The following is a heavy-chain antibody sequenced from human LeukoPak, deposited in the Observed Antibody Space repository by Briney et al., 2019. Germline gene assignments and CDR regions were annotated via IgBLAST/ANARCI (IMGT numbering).Heavy chain of an antibody. D-gene: IGHD6-13*01. CDR3: SKAHSSSLDY. V-gene: IGHV3-23*01. Sequence: GGSLRLSCADSGFTFSSYAMTWVRQAPGKGLERVSTITNSGDSTFYADSVKGRFTISRDNSKNTLYLQINSLRAEDTPVYYCSKAHSSSLDYWGQGTLVTVSS. J-gene: IGHJ4*02. CDR1: GFTFSSYA. CDR2: ITNSGDST.